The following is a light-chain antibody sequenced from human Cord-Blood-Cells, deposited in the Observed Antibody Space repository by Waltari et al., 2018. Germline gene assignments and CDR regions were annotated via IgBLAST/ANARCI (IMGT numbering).Light chain of an antibody. V-gene: IGKV1-5*03. J-gene: IGKJ4*01. CDR3: QQYNSYSPLT. CDR2: KAS. Sequence: DIQMTQSPPTLSASVGDRVTITCRASQSISSWLAWYQQKPGKAPKLLIYKASSLESGVPSRFSGSGSGTESTLTISSLQPDDFATYYCQQYNSYSPLTFGGGTKVEIK. CDR1: QSISSW.